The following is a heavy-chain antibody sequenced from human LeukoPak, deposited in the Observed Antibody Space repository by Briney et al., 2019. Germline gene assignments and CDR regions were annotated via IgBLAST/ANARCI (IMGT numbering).Heavy chain of an antibody. CDR2: IKEGGSDI. V-gene: IGHV3-7*01. Sequence: GGSLRLSCVGSGFIYSSTWMSWVRQAPGKGLEWLANIKEGGSDIYYGASVKGRFTISRDNARSSLYLRMNTLRAEDTGVYYCTKNGTFVFDSWGQGTLVTVSS. J-gene: IGHJ4*02. CDR1: GFIYSSTW. CDR3: TKNGTFVFDS. D-gene: IGHD1-26*01.